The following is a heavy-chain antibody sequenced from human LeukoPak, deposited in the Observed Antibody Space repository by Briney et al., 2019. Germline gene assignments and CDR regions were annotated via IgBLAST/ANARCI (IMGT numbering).Heavy chain of an antibody. CDR2: INHSGST. CDR1: GGSFSGYY. V-gene: IGHV4-34*01. Sequence: EPSETLSLTCAVYGGSFSGYYWSWIRQPPGKGLEWIGEINHSGSTNYNPSLKSRVTISVDTSKNQFSLKLSSVTAADTAVYYCARVGYSSGWQPVWGQGTLVTVSS. J-gene: IGHJ4*02. CDR3: ARVGYSSGWQPV. D-gene: IGHD6-19*01.